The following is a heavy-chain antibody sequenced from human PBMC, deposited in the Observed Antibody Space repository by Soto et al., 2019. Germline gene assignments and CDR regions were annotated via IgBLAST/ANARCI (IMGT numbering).Heavy chain of an antibody. CDR1: GFIVSSNY. CDR2: IYSDGGT. V-gene: IGHV3-53*01. CDR3: ARARYDSSGYYFDY. J-gene: IGHJ4*02. Sequence: PGGSLRLSCAASGFIVSSNYMSWVRQAPGKGLEWVSVIYSDGGTHYTDSVKDRFIISRDISKNTLYLQMNSLRAEDTAVYYCARARYDSSGYYFDYWGQGALVTVSS. D-gene: IGHD3-22*01.